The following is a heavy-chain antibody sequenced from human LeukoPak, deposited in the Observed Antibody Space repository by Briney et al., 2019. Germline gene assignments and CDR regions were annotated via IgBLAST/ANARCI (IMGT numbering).Heavy chain of an antibody. J-gene: IGHJ5*02. CDR3: VRGSPLGATTNWLDP. D-gene: IGHD1-26*01. V-gene: IGHV3-33*01. CDR1: GFTFNTYG. CDR2: IWYDGSNE. Sequence: PGGSLRLSCAASGFTFNTYGMHWVSQAPGKGLEWVAIIWYDGSNENYADSVKGRFTISRDNSKNTLYLQMNSLRAEDTAMYYCVRGSPLGATTNWLDPWGQGTLVTVSS.